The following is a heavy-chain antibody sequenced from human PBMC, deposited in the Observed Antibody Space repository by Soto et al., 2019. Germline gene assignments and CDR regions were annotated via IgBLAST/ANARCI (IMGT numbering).Heavy chain of an antibody. J-gene: IGHJ4*02. CDR1: GGSFSGYY. CDR3: ARYLNSGYDSFDY. V-gene: IGHV4-34*01. D-gene: IGHD5-12*01. CDR2: INHSGST. Sequence: TSETLSLTCAVYGGSFSGYYWSWIRQPPGKGLEWIGEINHSGSTNYNPSLKSRVTISVDTSKNQFSLKLSSVTAADTAVYYCARYLNSGYDSFDYWGQGTLVTVSS.